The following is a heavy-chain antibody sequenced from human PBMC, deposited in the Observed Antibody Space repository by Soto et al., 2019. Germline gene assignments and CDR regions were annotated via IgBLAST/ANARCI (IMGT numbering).Heavy chain of an antibody. Sequence: GGPRRLSCAVGGFSLCRCAMHWVRQAPGKGLEWVAVISYDGSNKHYADSVKGRFTISRDNSKNTLYLQMNSLRAEDTAVYYCARPPVIDIVVPPDYWGQGTLVTVSS. V-gene: IGHV3-30*04. J-gene: IGHJ4*02. CDR2: ISYDGSNK. CDR1: GFSLCRCA. D-gene: IGHD2-15*01. CDR3: ARPPVIDIVVPPDY.